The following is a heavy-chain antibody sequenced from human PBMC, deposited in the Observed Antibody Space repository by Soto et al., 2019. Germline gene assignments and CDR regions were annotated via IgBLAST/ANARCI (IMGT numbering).Heavy chain of an antibody. V-gene: IGHV1-8*01. CDR1: GYTFTSYD. CDR2: MNPNSGNT. Sequence: QVQLVQSGAEVKKPGASVKVSCKASGYTFTSYDINWVRQATGQGLEWMGWMNPNSGNTGYAQKFQGRGTMTRNTSIGTAYMELSSLRSEDTAVYYCARGERVTYYYYGMDVWGQGTTVTVSS. D-gene: IGHD2-21*02. CDR3: ARGERVTYYYYGMDV. J-gene: IGHJ6*02.